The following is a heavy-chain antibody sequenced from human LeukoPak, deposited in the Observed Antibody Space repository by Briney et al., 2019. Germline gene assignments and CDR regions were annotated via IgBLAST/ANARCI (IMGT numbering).Heavy chain of an antibody. D-gene: IGHD5-24*01. CDR2: IYTSGST. Sequence: SETLSLTCTVSGGSISSGSYYWSWIRQPAGKGLEWIGRIYTSGSTNYNPSLKSRVTISVDTSKNQFSLKLSSVTAADTAVYYCAREPKSHRWLPYKGNAFDIWGQGTMVTVSS. V-gene: IGHV4-61*02. CDR3: AREPKSHRWLPYKGNAFDI. CDR1: GGSISSGSYY. J-gene: IGHJ3*02.